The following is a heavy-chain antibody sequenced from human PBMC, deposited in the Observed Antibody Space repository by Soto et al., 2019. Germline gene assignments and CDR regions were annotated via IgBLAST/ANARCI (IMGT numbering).Heavy chain of an antibody. V-gene: IGHV1-2*04. D-gene: IGHD5-12*01. CDR3: ATGPSRDGYNGPDGMDV. J-gene: IGHJ6*02. Sequence: QVQLVQSGAEVKKPGASVNVSCKASGYTFTGYYMHWVRQAPGQGLEWMGWINPNSGGTNYAQKFQGWVTMSRDTSIRPAYMELSRLRSDDTAVYYGATGPSRDGYNGPDGMDVWGQGTTFTVAS. CDR2: INPNSGGT. CDR1: GYTFTGYY.